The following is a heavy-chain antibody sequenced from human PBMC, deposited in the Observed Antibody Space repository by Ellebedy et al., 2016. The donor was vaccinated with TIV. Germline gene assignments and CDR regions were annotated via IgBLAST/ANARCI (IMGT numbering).Heavy chain of an antibody. V-gene: IGHV3-74*01. CDR1: GFTFSSYW. D-gene: IGHD1-26*01. J-gene: IGHJ6*02. CDR3: AKARWDYYYGMDV. CDR2: INTDGTTT. Sequence: GESLKISCAVSGFTFSSYWMHWVRQAPGKGLVWVSRINTDGTTTTYADSVKGRFTISRDNAKNSLYLQMNSLRAEDTALYYCAKARWDYYYGMDVWGQGTTVTVSS.